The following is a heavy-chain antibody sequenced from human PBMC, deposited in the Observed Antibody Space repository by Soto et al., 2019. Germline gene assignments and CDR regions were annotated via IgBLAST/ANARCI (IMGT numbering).Heavy chain of an antibody. CDR2: IIPIFGTA. V-gene: IGHV1-69*05. CDR3: ARAGYYYGSGSYRYYFDY. Sequence: SVKVSCKASGGTFSSYAISWVRQAPGQGLEWMGGIIPIFGTANYAQKLQGRVTMTTDASTSTAYMELRSLRSDDTAVYYCARAGYYYGSGSYRYYFDYWGQGTLVTVSS. J-gene: IGHJ4*02. D-gene: IGHD3-10*01. CDR1: GGTFSSYA.